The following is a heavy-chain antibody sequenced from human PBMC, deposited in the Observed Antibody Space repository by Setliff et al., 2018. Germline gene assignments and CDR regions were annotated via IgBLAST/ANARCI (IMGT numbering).Heavy chain of an antibody. V-gene: IGHV3-9*01. Sequence: GESLRLSCAASGFIFDDYAMHWVRQAPGKGLEWVSGIRAGSDNIAYADSVKGRFTISSDNAKNSLYLQLDSLRPDDTAFYYCARGHCTTISCFLDHWGQGIMVTAPQ. J-gene: IGHJ4*02. CDR3: ARGHCTTISCFLDH. CDR1: GFIFDDYA. D-gene: IGHD2-8*01. CDR2: IRAGSDNI.